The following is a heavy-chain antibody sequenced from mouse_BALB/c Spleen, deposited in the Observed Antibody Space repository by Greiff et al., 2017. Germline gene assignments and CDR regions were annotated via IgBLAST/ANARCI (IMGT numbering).Heavy chain of an antibody. D-gene: IGHD2-4*01. CDR3: ARGLRHYYAMDY. Sequence: QVQLQQSAAELARPGASVKMSCKASGYTFTSNTMHWVKQRPGQGLEWIGYINPSSGYTEYNQKFKDKTTLTADKSSSTAYMQLSSLTSEDSAVYYCARGLRHYYAMDYWGQGTSVTVSS. CDR2: INPSSGYT. J-gene: IGHJ4*01. V-gene: IGHV1-4*02. CDR1: GYTFTSNT.